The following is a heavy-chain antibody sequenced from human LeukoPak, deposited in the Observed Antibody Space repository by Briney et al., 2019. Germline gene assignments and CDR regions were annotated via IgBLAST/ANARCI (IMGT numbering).Heavy chain of an antibody. CDR1: GFTFSNAW. V-gene: IGHV3-15*01. D-gene: IGHD4-17*01. CDR2: IKSKTDGGTT. Sequence: GGSLRLSCAASGFTFSNAWTSWVRQGPGKGLEWVGRIKSKTDGGTTDYAAPVKGRFTISRDDSKNTLYLQMNSLKTEDTAVYYCTTVTLRLYGMDVWGQGTTVTVSS. CDR3: TTVTLRLYGMDV. J-gene: IGHJ6*02.